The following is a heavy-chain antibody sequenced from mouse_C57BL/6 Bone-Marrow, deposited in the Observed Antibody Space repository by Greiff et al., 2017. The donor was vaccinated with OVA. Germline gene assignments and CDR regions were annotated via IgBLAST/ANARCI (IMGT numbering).Heavy chain of an antibody. CDR3: ERTPCGSSCWYFDV. V-gene: IGHV1-82*01. CDR2: IYPGDGDT. D-gene: IGHD1-1*01. Sequence: VQLQESGPELVKPGASVKISCKASGYAFSSSWMNWVKQRPGQGLEWIGRIYPGDGDTNYNGKFKGKATLTADKSSSTAYMQLSSLTSEDSAVDVCERTPCGSSCWYFDVWGTGTTVTVSS. CDR1: GYAFSSSW. J-gene: IGHJ1*03.